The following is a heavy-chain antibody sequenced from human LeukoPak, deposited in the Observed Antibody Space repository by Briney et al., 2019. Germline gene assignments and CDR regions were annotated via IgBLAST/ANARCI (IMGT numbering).Heavy chain of an antibody. D-gene: IGHD3-22*01. Sequence: GGSLRLSCAASGFTFNRDWTAWVRQAPGKGLEWVANIKEDGSEKNYVDSVKGRFTISGDNAENSVYLQMNDLRAEDTAVYYCARDPNYYDSSGYWGQGTLVTVSS. CDR2: IKEDGSEK. V-gene: IGHV3-7*03. CDR1: GFTFNRDW. CDR3: ARDPNYYDSSGY. J-gene: IGHJ4*02.